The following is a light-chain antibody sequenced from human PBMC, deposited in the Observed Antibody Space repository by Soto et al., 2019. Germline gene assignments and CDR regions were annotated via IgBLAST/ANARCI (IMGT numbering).Light chain of an antibody. CDR1: QSISSR. J-gene: IGKJ1*01. CDR3: QQYSSYSQT. V-gene: IGKV1-5*03. Sequence: DIQMTQSPSTLSASVGDRVTITCRASQSISSRLAWYQQKPGKDPKLLIYKASSLDSGVPSRFSGSGSGTEFTLTISSLQPDDFAIYYCQQYSSYSQTFGQGTKVEIK. CDR2: KAS.